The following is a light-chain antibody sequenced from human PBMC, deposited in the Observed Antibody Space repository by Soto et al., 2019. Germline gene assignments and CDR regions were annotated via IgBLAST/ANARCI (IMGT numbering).Light chain of an antibody. V-gene: IGLV1-40*01. J-gene: IGLJ1*01. Sequence: QSVLTQPPSVSGAPGQRVTISCTGSSSNIGAGYDVHWYQQLPGTAPKLLIYGNSNRPSGVPDRFSGSKSGTSASLAITGLQAEDEADYYCQSYDSSLSGGGYVFGTGTKLTVL. CDR3: QSYDSSLSGGGYV. CDR2: GNS. CDR1: SSNIGAGYD.